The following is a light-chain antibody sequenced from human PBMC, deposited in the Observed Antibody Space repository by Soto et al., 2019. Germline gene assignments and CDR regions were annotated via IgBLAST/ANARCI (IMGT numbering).Light chain of an antibody. J-gene: IGLJ3*02. V-gene: IGLV1-44*01. CDR3: AAWDDSLNGWV. CDR2: SNN. CDR1: SSNIGGNT. Sequence: QSVLTQPPSASGTPGQRVTISCSGSSSNIGGNTVNWYQQLPGTAPKLLIYSNNQRPSGVPDRFSGSKSGTSASLAISGLQSEDEADYYCAAWDDSLNGWVFGGGTTLTVL.